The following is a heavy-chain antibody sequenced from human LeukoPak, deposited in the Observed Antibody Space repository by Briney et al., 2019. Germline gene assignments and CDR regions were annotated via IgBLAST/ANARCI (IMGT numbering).Heavy chain of an antibody. Sequence: GESLKISCKGSGYSFTSYWIGWVRQMPGKGLEWMGTIYPGDSDTRYRPSFQGQVTISADKSISTAYLQWSSLKASDTAMYYCARRVAAAGHDYWGQGTLVTVSS. CDR2: IYPGDSDT. D-gene: IGHD6-13*01. CDR1: GYSFTSYW. J-gene: IGHJ4*02. V-gene: IGHV5-51*01. CDR3: ARRVAAAGHDY.